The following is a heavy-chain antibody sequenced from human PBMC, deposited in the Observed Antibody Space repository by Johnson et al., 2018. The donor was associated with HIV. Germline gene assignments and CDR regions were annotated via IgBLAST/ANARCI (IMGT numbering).Heavy chain of an antibody. CDR3: VREWLYDALDI. CDR2: IRQGGSEK. D-gene: IGHD3-22*01. J-gene: IGHJ3*02. CDR1: GGTFSNYW. V-gene: IGHV3-7*01. Sequence: VQLVESGGGLVQPGGSLRRSCAASGGTFSNYWMNWVRQAPGKGLEWVGNIRQGGSEKDYGDSVRVRFTISGDNAKNYLYLQMNSLRAEGTAVYYCVREWLYDALDIWGQGTMVTVSS.